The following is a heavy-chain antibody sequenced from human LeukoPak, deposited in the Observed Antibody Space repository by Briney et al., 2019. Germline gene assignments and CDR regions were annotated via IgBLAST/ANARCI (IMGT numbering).Heavy chain of an antibody. J-gene: IGHJ6*02. CDR2: INSYGGST. Sequence: AGVSLRLSCAASGFSFSSYAMHWVRQAPGKGLEYVSCINSYGGSTYYANSVKGRFTISRDNSKNTLYLQMDSLRAEDMAVYYCARVKGMATMSDYYYGMDVWGQGTTVTVSS. V-gene: IGHV3-64*01. CDR3: ARVKGMATMSDYYYGMDV. CDR1: GFSFSSYA. D-gene: IGHD5-24*01.